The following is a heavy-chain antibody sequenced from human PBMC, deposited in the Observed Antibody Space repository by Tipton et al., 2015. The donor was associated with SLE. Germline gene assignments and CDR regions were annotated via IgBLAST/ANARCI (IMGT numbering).Heavy chain of an antibody. D-gene: IGHD6-19*01. Sequence: TLSLTCAVYGGSFSGYYWSWIRQPPGKGLEWIGEINHSGSTNYNPSLESRVTISVDTSKNQFSLKLSSVTAADTAVYYCARVPYSSGWTRWAFDIWGQGTMVTVSS. J-gene: IGHJ3*02. CDR1: GGSFSGYY. CDR3: ARVPYSSGWTRWAFDI. V-gene: IGHV4-34*01. CDR2: INHSGST.